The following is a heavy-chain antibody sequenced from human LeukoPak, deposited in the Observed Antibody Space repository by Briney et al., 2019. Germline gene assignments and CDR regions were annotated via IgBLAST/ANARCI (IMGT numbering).Heavy chain of an antibody. CDR3: ARDSRLVNWNWFDP. J-gene: IGHJ5*02. D-gene: IGHD6-6*01. Sequence: SETLSLTCAVYGGSFSGYYWSWIRQPPGKGLEWIGEINHSGSTNYNPSLKSRVTISVDTSKNQFSLKLSSVTAADTAVYYCARDSRLVNWNWFDPWGQGTLVTVSS. CDR2: INHSGST. V-gene: IGHV4-34*01. CDR1: GGSFSGYY.